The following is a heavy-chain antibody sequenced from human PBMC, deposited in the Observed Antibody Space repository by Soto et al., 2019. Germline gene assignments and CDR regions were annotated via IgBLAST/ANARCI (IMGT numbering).Heavy chain of an antibody. J-gene: IGHJ6*02. CDR3: ARKTGAKYYHYYYGMDV. CDR1: GGSVSSGSYY. Sequence: RTCTVSGGSVSSGSYYWSWIRQPPGKGLEWIGYIYYSGSTNYNPSLKSRVTISVDTSKNQFSLKLSSVTAADTAVYYCARKTGAKYYHYYYGMDVWGQGTTVTVSS. D-gene: IGHD3-10*01. V-gene: IGHV4-61*01. CDR2: IYYSGST.